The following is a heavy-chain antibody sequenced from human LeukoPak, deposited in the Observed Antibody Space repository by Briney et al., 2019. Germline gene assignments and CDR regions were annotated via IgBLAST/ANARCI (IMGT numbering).Heavy chain of an antibody. CDR3: AKALGWFFDL. V-gene: IGHV3-21*01. J-gene: IGHJ2*01. CDR2: ISATSSHI. CDR1: GFTFTTYS. Sequence: GGSLRLSCAASGFTFTTYSMNWVRQAPGKGLEWVSSISATSSHIYHAGAVKGRFTTSRDKAKNSLFLQMNSLRVEDTAVYYCAKALGWFFDLWGRGTLVTVSS.